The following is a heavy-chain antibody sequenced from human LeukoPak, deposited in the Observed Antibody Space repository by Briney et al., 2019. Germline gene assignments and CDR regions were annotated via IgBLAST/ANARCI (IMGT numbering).Heavy chain of an antibody. D-gene: IGHD2-21*02. CDR2: IYTTGST. J-gene: IGHJ6*03. CDR3: ARLYCVSDNYYRHLYYMDV. V-gene: IGHV4-4*09. CDR1: GGSISEYY. Sequence: SETLSLTCTVAGGSISEYYWGWIRQPPGKGLEWIGYIYTTGSTTYNPSVESRVTISVDTSANLFSLRLASVTAADTALYYCARLYCVSDNYYRHLYYMDVWGKGTTVTVSS.